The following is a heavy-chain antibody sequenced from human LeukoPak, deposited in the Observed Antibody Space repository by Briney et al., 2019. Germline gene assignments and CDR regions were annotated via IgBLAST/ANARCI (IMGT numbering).Heavy chain of an antibody. D-gene: IGHD2-2*01. CDR2: ISGSGGST. Sequence: GGSLRLSCAASGFTFSSYAMSWVRQAPGKGLEWVSAISGSGGSTYYADSVKGRFTISRDNCKNTLYLQMNSLRAEDTAVYYCATVEVVPAANNLGYFQHWGQGTLVTVSS. J-gene: IGHJ1*01. CDR3: ATVEVVPAANNLGYFQH. CDR1: GFTFSSYA. V-gene: IGHV3-23*01.